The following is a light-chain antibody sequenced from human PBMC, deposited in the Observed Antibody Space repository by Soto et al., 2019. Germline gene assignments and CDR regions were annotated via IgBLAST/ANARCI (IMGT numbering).Light chain of an antibody. CDR2: EVS. CDR3: SSYTSTSTDRV. CDR1: SSDVGGSNY. V-gene: IGLV2-14*03. Sequence: QSALTQPASVSGSPGQSITISCTGTSSDVGGSNYVSWYQQHPGKAPKLMIYEVSYRPPGVSNRFSGSKSGNTASLTTSGLQPEDEADYYCSSYTSTSTDRVFGGGTKLTVL. J-gene: IGLJ3*02.